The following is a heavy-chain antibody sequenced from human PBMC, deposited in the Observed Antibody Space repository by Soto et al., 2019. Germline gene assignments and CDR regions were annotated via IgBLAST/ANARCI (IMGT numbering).Heavy chain of an antibody. J-gene: IGHJ3*02. CDR3: ARDKWERPPNAFEI. Sequence: SETLALTCTVSGGSISSYYWSWIRQPAGKGLEWIGRIYTSGSTNYNPSLKSRVTMSIDTSKNQFSLKLSSVTAADTAVYYCARDKWERPPNAFEIWGQGTMVTVSS. CDR2: IYTSGST. D-gene: IGHD1-26*01. V-gene: IGHV4-4*07. CDR1: GGSISSYY.